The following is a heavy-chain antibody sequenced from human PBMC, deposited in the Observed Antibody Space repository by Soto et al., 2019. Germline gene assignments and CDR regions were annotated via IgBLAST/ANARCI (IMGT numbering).Heavy chain of an antibody. Sequence: QVQLVQSGAEVKKPGASVKVSCKASGYTFTSYYMHWVRQAPGQGLEWMGRINPSGGSTSYAQKFQGRVTITRDTSTSTVYMELRSLRSEDTAVYYCASLVGVNNWCDPWGQGTLVTVSS. J-gene: IGHJ5*02. V-gene: IGHV1-46*03. D-gene: IGHD3-10*01. CDR2: INPSGGST. CDR1: GYTFTSYY. CDR3: ASLVGVNNWCDP.